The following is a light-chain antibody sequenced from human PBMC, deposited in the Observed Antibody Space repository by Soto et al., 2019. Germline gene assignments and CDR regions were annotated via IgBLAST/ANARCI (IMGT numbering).Light chain of an antibody. CDR3: QQHYTVPGT. V-gene: IGKV1-39*01. J-gene: IGKJ2*01. CDR2: GVS. CDR1: QSVSTY. Sequence: RASQSVSTYLNWYSQKSGGATKLLIHGVSKLENGTPSRFSVSGLATEFTLTLSTLHPDDFAIYFCQQHYTVPGTFGQGTKLEIK.